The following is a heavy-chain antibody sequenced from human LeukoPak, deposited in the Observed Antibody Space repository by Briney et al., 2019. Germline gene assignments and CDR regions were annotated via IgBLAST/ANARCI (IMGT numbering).Heavy chain of an antibody. Sequence: GESLKISCNSSGYTFTDYWIGWVRQMPGKGLEWMGVIYPIDSDSKYSPSLQGQVTISADKSINTAYLQWSSLKASDTGIYYCARLWDSSFDYWGQGSLVTVSS. D-gene: IGHD3-16*01. CDR2: IYPIDSDS. V-gene: IGHV5-51*01. J-gene: IGHJ4*02. CDR3: ARLWDSSFDY. CDR1: GYTFTDYW.